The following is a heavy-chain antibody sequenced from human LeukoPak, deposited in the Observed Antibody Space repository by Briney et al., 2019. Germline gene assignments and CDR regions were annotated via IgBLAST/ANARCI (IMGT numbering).Heavy chain of an antibody. CDR1: GFTFTNHA. CDR3: AKDLPDRYSLEY. Sequence: GGSLRLFCAASGFTFTNHAMYWVRQDPGMGLEWVPFTNYDGSDRCYADSVKGRFTVSRDNPKNTLYLQMNSLRTEDTAVYYCAKDLPDRYSLEYWGQGTMVTVPS. D-gene: IGHD2-15*01. CDR2: TNYDGSDR. J-gene: IGHJ4*02. V-gene: IGHV3-30*02.